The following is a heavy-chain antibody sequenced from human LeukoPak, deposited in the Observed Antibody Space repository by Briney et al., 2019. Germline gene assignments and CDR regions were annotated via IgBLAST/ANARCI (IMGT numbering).Heavy chain of an antibody. J-gene: IGHJ4*02. CDR2: ISSSSNTI. Sequence: GGSLRLSCAASGFTFSTYAMNWVRQAPGKGLEWVSYISSSSNTIYYADSVQGRFTISRDNANNPLYLQMNSLRAEDTAVYYCARDGYDFWSGYPTTVDFWGQGTLVTVSS. V-gene: IGHV3-48*01. CDR3: ARDGYDFWSGYPTTVDF. CDR1: GFTFSTYA. D-gene: IGHD3-3*01.